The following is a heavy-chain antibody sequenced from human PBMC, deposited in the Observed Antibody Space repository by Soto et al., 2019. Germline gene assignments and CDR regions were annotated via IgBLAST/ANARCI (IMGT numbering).Heavy chain of an antibody. CDR3: AREVQVHTPAFVY. CDR1: GGTFNTYA. CDR2: ISPMFGAA. J-gene: IGHJ4*02. D-gene: IGHD3-10*01. Sequence: VQLVQSGAEMKKPGSSVKVSCQSSGGTFNTYAMNWVRQAPGQGPEWMGDISPMFGAANYAPKFHGRVTITADESTGTSYMQLSSLTSEDTALYFCAREVQVHTPAFVYWGQGTLVTVSS. V-gene: IGHV1-69*19.